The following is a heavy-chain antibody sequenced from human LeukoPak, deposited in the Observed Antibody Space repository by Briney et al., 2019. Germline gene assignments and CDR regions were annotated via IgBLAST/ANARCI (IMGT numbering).Heavy chain of an antibody. Sequence: GRSLRLSCAASGFTFSNYGMHWVRQAPGKGLEWVAIISFDGTNQYYGDSVKGRFTISRDNSKNTLYLQMNSLRAEDTAVYYCAKPAPGDPPTYFDSWGQGTLVTVSS. CDR2: ISFDGTNQ. V-gene: IGHV3-30*18. CDR3: AKPAPGDPPTYFDS. D-gene: IGHD1-26*01. CDR1: GFTFSNYG. J-gene: IGHJ4*02.